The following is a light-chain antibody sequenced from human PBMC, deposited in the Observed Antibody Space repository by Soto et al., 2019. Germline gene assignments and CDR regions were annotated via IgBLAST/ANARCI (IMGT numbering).Light chain of an antibody. J-gene: IGKJ1*01. V-gene: IGKV1-6*01. Sequence: IQMTQSPSSLSASVGDRVTITCRSSQDIRNDLGWYQQRPGIAPKLLIYRASNLEGGVPSRFSGVGSGTEFSLIITGLQPDDFATYYCQQYHTASQWTFGQGTK. CDR2: RAS. CDR3: QQYHTASQWT. CDR1: QDIRND.